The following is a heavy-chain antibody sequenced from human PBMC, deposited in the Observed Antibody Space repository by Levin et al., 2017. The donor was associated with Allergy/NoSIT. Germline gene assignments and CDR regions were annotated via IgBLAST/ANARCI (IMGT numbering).Heavy chain of an antibody. CDR3: ARDPLPYIVATDRGPGFDY. V-gene: IGHV1-2*02. CDR1: GYTFTGYY. J-gene: IGHJ4*02. CDR2: INPNSGGT. Sequence: ASVKVSCKASGYTFTGYYMHWVRQAPGQGLEWTGWINPNSGGTNYAQKFQGRVTMTRDTSISTAYMELSRLRSDDTAVYYCARDPLPYIVATDRGPGFDYWGQGTLVTVSS. D-gene: IGHD5-12*01.